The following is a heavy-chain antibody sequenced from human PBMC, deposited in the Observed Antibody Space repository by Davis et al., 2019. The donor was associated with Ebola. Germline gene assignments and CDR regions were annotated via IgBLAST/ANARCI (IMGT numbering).Heavy chain of an antibody. Sequence: PSETLSLTCTVSGGSISSYYWSWIRQPPGKGLEWIGYIYYSGSTYYNPSLKSRVTISVDTSKNQFSLKLSSVTAADTAVYYCAREVVVVPAAHNCYYYMDVWGKGTTVTVSS. J-gene: IGHJ6*03. CDR1: GGSISSYY. V-gene: IGHV4-59*12. CDR3: AREVVVVPAAHNCYYYMDV. D-gene: IGHD2-2*01. CDR2: IYYSGST.